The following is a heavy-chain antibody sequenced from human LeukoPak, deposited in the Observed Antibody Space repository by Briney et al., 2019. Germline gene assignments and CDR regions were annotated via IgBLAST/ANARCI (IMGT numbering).Heavy chain of an antibody. D-gene: IGHD5-18*01. CDR1: GESFSNYY. J-gene: IGHJ4*02. CDR3: ARGPRGYSFAYPLI. V-gene: IGHV4-34*01. CDR2: IYHNGHT. Sequence: SETLSLTCAVYGESFSNYYYSWIRQTPGKGLEWIGEIYHNGHTNYNPSLESRVTISVVSSKNQISLNVNSVTAVDTAIYYCARGPRGYSFAYPLIWGQGTLVTVSS.